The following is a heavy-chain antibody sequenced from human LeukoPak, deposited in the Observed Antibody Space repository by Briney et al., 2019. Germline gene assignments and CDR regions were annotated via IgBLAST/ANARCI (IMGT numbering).Heavy chain of an antibody. CDR2: IYYSGST. V-gene: IGHV4-59*01. Sequence: SETLSLTCIVSGGSISSYYWSWIRQPPGKGLEWIGYIYYSGSTNYNPSLKSRVTISVDTSKNQFSLKLSSVTAADTAVYYCARGQVNYYDSSGYYNDAFDIWGQGTMVTVSS. CDR1: GGSISSYY. D-gene: IGHD3-22*01. J-gene: IGHJ3*02. CDR3: ARGQVNYYDSSGYYNDAFDI.